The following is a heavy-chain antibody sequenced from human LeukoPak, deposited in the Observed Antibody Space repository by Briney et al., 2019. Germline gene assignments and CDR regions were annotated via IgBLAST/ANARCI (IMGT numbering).Heavy chain of an antibody. D-gene: IGHD6-13*01. V-gene: IGHV3-15*05. J-gene: IGHJ4*02. CDR2: IKTKPDGGTT. Sequence: NPGGSLRLSCAASGFTFSNAWMSWVRQAPGKGLEWVGHIKTKPDGGTTDYAAPVKGRFTISRDDSNNTLYLQMSSLRPEDTAVYYCVKSASTWYLFDYWGQGTLVTVSS. CDR3: VKSASTWYLFDY. CDR1: GFTFSNAW.